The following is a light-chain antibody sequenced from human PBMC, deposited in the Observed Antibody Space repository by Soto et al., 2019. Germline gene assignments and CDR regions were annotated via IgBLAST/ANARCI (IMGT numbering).Light chain of an antibody. CDR3: QQYNNRPPLT. J-gene: IGKJ4*01. CDR1: QSGNSN. CDR2: GAS. Sequence: EIVMTQSPATLSVSPGERATLSCRASQSGNSNLAWYQQKPGQAPRLLIYGASTRATGIPARFSGSGSGTEFTLTISSLQSEDFAVYYCQQYNNRPPLTFGGGTKVEIK. V-gene: IGKV3-15*01.